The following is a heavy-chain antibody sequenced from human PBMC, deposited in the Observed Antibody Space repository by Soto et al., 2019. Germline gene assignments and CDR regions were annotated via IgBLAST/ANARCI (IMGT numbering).Heavy chain of an antibody. J-gene: IGHJ4*02. CDR3: ARSIVVVTALDY. D-gene: IGHD2-21*02. CDR1: GYTFTSYA. CDR2: INAGNGNT. Sequence: QVQLVQSGAEEKKPGASVKVSCKASGYTFTSYAMHWVRQAPGQRLEWMGWINAGNGNTKYSQKFQGRVTITRDTSASTAYMELSSLRSEEKAVYYCARSIVVVTALDYWGQGTLVTVSS. V-gene: IGHV1-3*05.